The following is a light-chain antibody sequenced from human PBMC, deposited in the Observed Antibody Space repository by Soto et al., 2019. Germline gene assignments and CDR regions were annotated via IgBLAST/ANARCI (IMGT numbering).Light chain of an antibody. V-gene: IGLV2-14*01. CDR1: SDDIGTYEY. J-gene: IGLJ1*01. CDR3: SSYTSGSTLPWV. CDR2: GVY. Sequence: QSVLTQPPSASGTPGQRVFISCTGSSDDIGTYEYISWHQHHPGKAPKLIIFGVYDRPSGISDRFSGSKSGNTASLTIFGLQVEDEAVYYCSSYTSGSTLPWVFGTGTKVTVL.